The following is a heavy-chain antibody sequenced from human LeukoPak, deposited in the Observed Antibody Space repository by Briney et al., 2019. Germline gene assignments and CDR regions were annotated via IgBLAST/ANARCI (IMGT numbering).Heavy chain of an antibody. CDR1: GYTFTSYG. CDR3: ARGGYSYGYHYYYYMDV. V-gene: IGHV1-18*01. J-gene: IGHJ6*03. CDR2: ISAYKGNT. D-gene: IGHD5-18*01. Sequence: ASVKVSCKASGYTFTSYGISWVRQAPGQGLEWMGWISAYKGNTNYAQKLQGRVTMTTDTSTSTAYMELRSLRSDDTAVYYCARGGYSYGYHYYYYMDVWGKGTTVTISS.